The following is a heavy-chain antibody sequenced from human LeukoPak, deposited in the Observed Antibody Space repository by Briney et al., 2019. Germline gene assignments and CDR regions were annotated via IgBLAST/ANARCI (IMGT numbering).Heavy chain of an antibody. CDR1: GFTFSSYS. V-gene: IGHV3-53*01. CDR3: ARDKSFDY. Sequence: GGSLRLSCAASGFTFSSYSMSWVRQAPGKGLEWVSVIYSGGSTYYADSVKGRFTISRDNSKNTLYLQMNSLRAEDTAVYYCARDKSFDYWGQGTLVTVSS. CDR2: IYSGGST. J-gene: IGHJ4*02.